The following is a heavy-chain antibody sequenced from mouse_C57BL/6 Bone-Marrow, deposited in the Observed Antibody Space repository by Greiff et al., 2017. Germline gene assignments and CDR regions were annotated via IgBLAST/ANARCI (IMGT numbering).Heavy chain of an antibody. J-gene: IGHJ4*01. CDR3: ARSDDYDLWAMDY. D-gene: IGHD2-4*01. V-gene: IGHV1-55*01. CDR2: IYPGSGST. CDR1: GYTFTSYW. Sequence: QVQLQQPGAELVKPGASVKMSCKASGYTFTSYWITWVKQRPGQGLEWIGDIYPGSGSTNYNEKFKSKATLTVDTSSSTAYMQLSSLTSEDSAVYYCARSDDYDLWAMDYWGQGTSVTVSS.